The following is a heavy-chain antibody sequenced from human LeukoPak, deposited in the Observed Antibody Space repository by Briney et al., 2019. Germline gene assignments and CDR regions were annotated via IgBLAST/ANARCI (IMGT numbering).Heavy chain of an antibody. CDR2: TYHSGST. V-gene: IGHV4-4*02. CDR3: ARDYGDYVSWFFDL. CDR1: GGSISSSNW. Sequence: SRTLSPTCAVSGGSISSSNWWSWVRQPPGKGLEWIGETYHSGSTNYNPPLKSRVTISVDKSKNQFSLKLSAVTAAGPAVYYGARDYGDYVSWFFDLWGRGALVTVSS. D-gene: IGHD4-17*01. J-gene: IGHJ2*01.